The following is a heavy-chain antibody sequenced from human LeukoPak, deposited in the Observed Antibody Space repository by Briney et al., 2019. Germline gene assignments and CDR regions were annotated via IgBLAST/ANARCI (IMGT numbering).Heavy chain of an antibody. CDR2: VYHTGST. V-gene: IGHV4-59*01. Sequence: SETLSLTCTVSGGSIRSYDWSWTRQSPEKGLEWIGYVYHTGSTKYNPSLQSRVTISIDPSKNQFSLNLTSVTAADTAVYYCSTDSPTGFDHWGQGALVTVSS. CDR3: STDSPTGFDH. J-gene: IGHJ4*02. D-gene: IGHD2/OR15-2a*01. CDR1: GGSIRSYD.